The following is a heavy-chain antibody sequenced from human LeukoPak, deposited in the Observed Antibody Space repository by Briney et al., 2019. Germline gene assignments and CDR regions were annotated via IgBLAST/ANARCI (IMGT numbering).Heavy chain of an antibody. CDR3: ARHERWPNYYFDY. V-gene: IGHV5-51*01. CDR1: GYSFTSYW. Sequence: GESLKISCKGSGYSFTSYWIGWVRQMPGKGLEWMGIIYPGDSDTRYSPSFQGQVTISADKSISTACLQWSSLKASDTAMYYCARHERWPNYYFDYWGQGTLVTVSS. D-gene: IGHD5-24*01. J-gene: IGHJ4*02. CDR2: IYPGDSDT.